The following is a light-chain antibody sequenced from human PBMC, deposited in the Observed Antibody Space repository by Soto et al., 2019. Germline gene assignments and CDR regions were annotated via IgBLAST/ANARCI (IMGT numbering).Light chain of an antibody. J-gene: IGKJ2*01. Sequence: EIVMTQSPATLSVSPGERATLSCRASQSVSSNLAWYQQKPGQAPRLLIYGASTRATGIPARFSGSGSGTEFTLTIRRLQSEDFAVYYCQKYNNWPPYTFGQGTKLEIK. CDR2: GAS. CDR1: QSVSSN. V-gene: IGKV3-15*01. CDR3: QKYNNWPPYT.